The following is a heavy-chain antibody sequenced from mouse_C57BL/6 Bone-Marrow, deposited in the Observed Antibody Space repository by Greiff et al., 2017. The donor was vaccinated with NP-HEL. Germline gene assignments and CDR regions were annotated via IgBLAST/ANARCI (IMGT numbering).Heavy chain of an antibody. D-gene: IGHD2-4*01. J-gene: IGHJ3*01. V-gene: IGHV1-54*01. CDR3: ARDYDGFRFAY. CDR2: INPGSGGT. CDR1: GYAFTNYL. Sequence: QVQLKESGAELVRPGTSVKVSCKASGYAFTNYLIEWVKQRPGQGLEWIGVINPGSGGTNYNEKFKGKATLTADKSSSTAYMQLSSLTSEDSAVYFCARDYDGFRFAYWGQGTLVTVSA.